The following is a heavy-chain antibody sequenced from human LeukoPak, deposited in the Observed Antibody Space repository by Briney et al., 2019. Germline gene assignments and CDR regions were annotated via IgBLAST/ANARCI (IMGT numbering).Heavy chain of an antibody. V-gene: IGHV4-34*01. CDR1: GGSFSGYY. D-gene: IGHD3-10*01. CDR3: VRIPRRITMVRGVITGFDY. CDR2: INHSGST. Sequence: SETLSLTCAVYGGSFSGYYWSWIRHPPGKGLEWIGEINHSGSTNYNPSLKSRVTISVDTSKNQFSLKLSSVTAADTAVYYCVRIPRRITMVRGVITGFDYWGQGTLVTVSS. J-gene: IGHJ4*02.